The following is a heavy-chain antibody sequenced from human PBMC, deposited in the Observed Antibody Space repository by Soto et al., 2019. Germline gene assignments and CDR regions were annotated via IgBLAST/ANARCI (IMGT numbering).Heavy chain of an antibody. D-gene: IGHD1-26*01. J-gene: IGHJ4*02. Sequence: EVQLLESGGGLVQPGGSLRLSCAASGFTFSNYGMSWVRQDPGKGLEWVSALPEIGTNTYYADSVKGRFTISRDNSKNTLFLQINNLRAGDTAVYYCAKKSGVGATWYFDYWGQGTLVTVSS. V-gene: IGHV3-23*01. CDR2: LPEIGTNT. CDR3: AKKSGVGATWYFDY. CDR1: GFTFSNYG.